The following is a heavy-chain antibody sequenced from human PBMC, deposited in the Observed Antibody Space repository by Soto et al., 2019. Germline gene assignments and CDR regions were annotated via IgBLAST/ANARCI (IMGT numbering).Heavy chain of an antibody. CDR1: GFTFSNAW. D-gene: IGHD3-16*01. CDR2: IKRNADGGTT. V-gene: IGHV3-15*01. CDR3: VWVHLDY. J-gene: IGHJ4*02. Sequence: EVQLVESGGGLVKPGGSLRLSCEASGFTFSNAWMSWVRQAPGKGLEWVGRIKRNADGGTTDYAAAVKGRFTIARDDSKNTLYLPMNSRESEDTAVYYCVWVHLDYCCPGTLGTVSS.